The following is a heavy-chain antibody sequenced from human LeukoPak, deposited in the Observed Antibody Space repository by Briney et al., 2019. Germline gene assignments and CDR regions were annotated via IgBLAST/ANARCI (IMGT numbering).Heavy chain of an antibody. Sequence: GESLKISCQASGYSFTNDWIGWVRQMPGKGLEWMGVIYPGDSDTRYTPSFQGQFTISVDKSISTAYLQWSSLKDSDTAMYYCARHRQLAPDYWGQGTLVTVSS. CDR1: GYSFTNDW. D-gene: IGHD6-13*01. CDR3: ARHRQLAPDY. CDR2: IYPGDSDT. V-gene: IGHV5-51*01. J-gene: IGHJ4*02.